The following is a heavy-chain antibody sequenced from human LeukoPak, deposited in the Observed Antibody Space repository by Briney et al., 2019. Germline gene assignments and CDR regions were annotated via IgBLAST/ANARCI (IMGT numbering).Heavy chain of an antibody. V-gene: IGHV3-7*03. CDR3: ATSTAAAGTD. CDR2: IKLDGSEK. CDR1: GFTFGKYR. D-gene: IGHD6-13*01. J-gene: IGHJ4*02. Sequence: GGSLRLSCVASGFTFGKYRMSWVRQAPGKGLEWVANIKLDGSEKNYVDSVKGRFTISRDNTKNSLYLQMNSLRAEDTAIYYCATSTAAAGTDWGQGTLVTVSS.